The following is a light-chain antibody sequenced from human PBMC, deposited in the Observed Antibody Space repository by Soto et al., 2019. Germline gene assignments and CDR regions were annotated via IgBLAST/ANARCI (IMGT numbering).Light chain of an antibody. CDR2: KAS. CDR1: QSVSRW. V-gene: IGKV1-5*03. J-gene: IGKJ1*01. Sequence: DIQMTQSPPTLSASVGDRVTITCRASQSVSRWLAWYHQKPGKAPKLLIYKASTLESGVPSRFSGSGSGTEFTLAISSLQPDDSATYYCQQYNDNWTFGQGTKVDIK. CDR3: QQYNDNWT.